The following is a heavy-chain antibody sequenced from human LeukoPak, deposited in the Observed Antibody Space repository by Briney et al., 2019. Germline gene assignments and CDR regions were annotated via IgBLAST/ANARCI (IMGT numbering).Heavy chain of an antibody. Sequence: GGSLRLSCAASGFTFNDYAMHWVRQAPGKGLEWVSGISWNSGSIGYADSVKGRFTISRDNAKNSLYLQMNSLRAEDTALYYCAEGKGATGADFDYWGQGTLVTVSS. D-gene: IGHD5-12*01. CDR3: AEGKGATGADFDY. J-gene: IGHJ4*02. CDR1: GFTFNDYA. V-gene: IGHV3-9*01. CDR2: ISWNSGSI.